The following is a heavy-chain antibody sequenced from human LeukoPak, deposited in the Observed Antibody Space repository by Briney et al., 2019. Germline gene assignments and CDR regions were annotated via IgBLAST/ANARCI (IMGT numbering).Heavy chain of an antibody. CDR3: AGKSSGWYGDAFDI. CDR1: GGSISSGDYY. D-gene: IGHD6-19*01. V-gene: IGHV4-30-4*08. CDR2: IYYSGGT. Sequence: SSQTLSLTCTVSGGSISSGDYYWSWIRQPPGKGLEWIGYIYYSGGTYSNPSLKSRVTMSVDTSKNQFSLKLSSVTAADTAVYYCAGKSSGWYGDAFDIWGQGTMVTVSS. J-gene: IGHJ3*02.